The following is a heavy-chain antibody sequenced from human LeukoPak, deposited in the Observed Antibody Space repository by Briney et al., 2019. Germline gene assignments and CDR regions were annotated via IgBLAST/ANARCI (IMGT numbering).Heavy chain of an antibody. V-gene: IGHV4-31*11. Sequence: PSETLSLTCAVSGGSISSGGHYRSWIRQHPGKGLEWIGYIYYTGSTYYNPSLKSRVTISVDTSKNQFSLKLSSVTAADTAVYYCARAVYDISGYYYFDYWGQGTLVTASS. CDR2: IYYTGST. D-gene: IGHD3-22*01. CDR1: GGSISSGGHY. CDR3: ARAVYDISGYYYFDY. J-gene: IGHJ4*02.